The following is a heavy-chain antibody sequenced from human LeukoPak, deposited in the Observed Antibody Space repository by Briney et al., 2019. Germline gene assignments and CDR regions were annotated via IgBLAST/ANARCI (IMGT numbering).Heavy chain of an antibody. Sequence: GGSLRLSCAASGFTVSSNYMSWVRQAPGKGLEWVSVIYSGGSTYYADSVKGRFTISRDNSKNTLYLQMNSLGAEDTAVYYCARENFRYYYGSGSYSPYYYYGMDVWGQGTTVTVSS. V-gene: IGHV3-66*01. CDR3: ARENFRYYYGSGSYSPYYYYGMDV. J-gene: IGHJ6*02. D-gene: IGHD3-10*01. CDR2: IYSGGST. CDR1: GFTVSSNY.